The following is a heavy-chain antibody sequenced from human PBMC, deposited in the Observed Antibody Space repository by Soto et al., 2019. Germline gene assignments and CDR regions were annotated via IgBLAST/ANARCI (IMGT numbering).Heavy chain of an antibody. D-gene: IGHD6-13*01. V-gene: IGHV1-2*04. Sequence: ASVKVSCKASGYTFTGYYMHWVRQAPGQGLEWMGWINPNSGGTNYAQKFQGWVTMTRDTSISTAYMELSRLRSDDTAVYYRARDYSDSIAAAGTAVDYWGQGTLVTVSS. J-gene: IGHJ4*02. CDR3: ARDYSDSIAAAGTAVDY. CDR2: INPNSGGT. CDR1: GYTFTGYY.